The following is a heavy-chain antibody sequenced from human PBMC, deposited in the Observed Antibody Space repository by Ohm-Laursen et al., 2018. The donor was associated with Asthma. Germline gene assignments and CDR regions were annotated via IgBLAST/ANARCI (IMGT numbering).Heavy chain of an antibody. J-gene: IGHJ4*02. CDR2: IYIRNT. V-gene: IGHV1-18*04. CDR1: GYSLISNA. D-gene: IGHD2-21*01. Sequence: ASVKASCKASGYSLISNAISWVRQAPGQRPEWMGWIYIRNTNYAPKFRDRITLSTDTSTNTAYMDLRSLRSDDTAVYYCVRDVVDRFDFWGQGSLVIVSS. CDR3: VRDVVDRFDF.